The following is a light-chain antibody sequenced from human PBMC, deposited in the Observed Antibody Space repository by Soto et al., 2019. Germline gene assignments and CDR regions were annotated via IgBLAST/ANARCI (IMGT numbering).Light chain of an antibody. V-gene: IGLV2-23*01. CDR1: SXYVGTYSL. Sequence: QSVLAQPASVSGSPGQSITIYCTGASXYVGTYSLVSWYRQHPGKAPKVVIYEGHKRPSGVPDRFSGSTSVNTASLTISGLQTDDEADYYCCLYVGATTYVFGTGTKVTVL. CDR2: EGH. CDR3: CLYVGATTYV. J-gene: IGLJ1*01.